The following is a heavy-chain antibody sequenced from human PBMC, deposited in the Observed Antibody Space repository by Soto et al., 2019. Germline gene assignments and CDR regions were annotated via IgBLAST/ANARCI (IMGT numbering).Heavy chain of an antibody. CDR3: ARVXVGSAVAGAYYYYGMDV. CDR1: GGSISSGDYY. V-gene: IGHV4-30-4*01. J-gene: IGHJ6*02. CDR2: IYYSGST. D-gene: IGHD2-15*01. Sequence: SETLSLTCTVSGGSISSGDYYWSWIRQPPGKGLEWIGYIYYSGSTYYNPSLKSRVTISVDTSKNQFSLKLSSVTAADTAVYYCARVXVGSAVAGAYYYYGMDVWGQGTTVTVSS.